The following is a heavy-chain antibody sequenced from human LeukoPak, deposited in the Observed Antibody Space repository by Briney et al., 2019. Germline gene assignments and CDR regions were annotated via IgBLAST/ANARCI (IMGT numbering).Heavy chain of an antibody. J-gene: IGHJ5*02. CDR1: GGSFSGYY. CDR3: ARDGRERLGATKLNWFDP. CDR2: INHSGST. Sequence: SETLSLTCAVYGGSFSGYYWSWIRQPPGKGLEWIGEINHSGSTNYNPSLKSRVTISVDTSKNQFSLKLSSVTAADTAVYYCARDGRERLGATKLNWFDPWGQGTLVTVSS. V-gene: IGHV4-34*01. D-gene: IGHD3-16*01.